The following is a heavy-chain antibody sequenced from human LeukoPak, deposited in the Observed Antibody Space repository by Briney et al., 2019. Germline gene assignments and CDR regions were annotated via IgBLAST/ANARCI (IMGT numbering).Heavy chain of an antibody. Sequence: ASVKVSCKASGYTFTSYDINWVRQATGQGLEWMGWMNPNSGNTGYAQKFQGRVTMTRNTSISTAYMELGSLRSEDTAVYYCARTPAKLYYDFWSGYLGGNYYYGMDVWGQGTTVTVSS. CDR1: GYTFTSYD. CDR2: MNPNSGNT. CDR3: ARTPAKLYYDFWSGYLGGNYYYGMDV. J-gene: IGHJ6*02. D-gene: IGHD3-3*01. V-gene: IGHV1-8*01.